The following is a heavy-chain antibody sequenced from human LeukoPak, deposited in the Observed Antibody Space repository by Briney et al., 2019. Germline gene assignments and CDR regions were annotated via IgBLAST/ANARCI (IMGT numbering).Heavy chain of an antibody. J-gene: IGHJ6*03. D-gene: IGHD6-13*01. CDR1: GGTFSSYA. V-gene: IGHV1-69*13. CDR3: ARSIAAAGRYYYYYMDV. Sequence: SVKVSCKASGGTFSSYAISWVRQAPGQGLEWMGGMIPIFGTANYAQKFQGRVTITADESTSTAYMELSSLRSEDTAVYYCARSIAAAGRYYYYYMDVWGKGTTVTVSS. CDR2: MIPIFGTA.